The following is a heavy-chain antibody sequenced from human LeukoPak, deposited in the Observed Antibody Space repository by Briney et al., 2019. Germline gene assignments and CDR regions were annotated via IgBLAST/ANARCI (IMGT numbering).Heavy chain of an antibody. CDR3: AREPPTKIVVVTAARDAFDI. Sequence: ASVKVSCKASGYTFTSYGISWVRQAPGQGLEWMGWISAYNGNTNYAQKLQGRVTMTTDTSTSTAYMELRSLRSDDTAVYYCAREPPTKIVVVTAARDAFDIWSQGTMVTVSS. D-gene: IGHD2-2*01. CDR1: GYTFTSYG. V-gene: IGHV1-18*01. CDR2: ISAYNGNT. J-gene: IGHJ3*02.